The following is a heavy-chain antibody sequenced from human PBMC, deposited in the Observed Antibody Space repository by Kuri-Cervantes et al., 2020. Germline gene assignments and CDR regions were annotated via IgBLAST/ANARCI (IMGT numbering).Heavy chain of an antibody. CDR3: AKDGLPGGFDY. Sequence: KGLEWVAVISYDGSNKYYADSVKGRFTISRDNSKNTLYLQMNSLRAEDTAVYYCAKDGLPGGFDYWGQGTLVTVSS. V-gene: IGHV3-30*18. J-gene: IGHJ4*02. CDR2: ISYDGSNK. D-gene: IGHD1-1*01.